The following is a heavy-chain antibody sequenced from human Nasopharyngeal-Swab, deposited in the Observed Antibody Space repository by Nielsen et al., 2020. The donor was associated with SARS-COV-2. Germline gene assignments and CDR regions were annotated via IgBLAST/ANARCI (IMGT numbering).Heavy chain of an antibody. CDR2: INHRGST. CDR3: ARGSDYGAYIVGMDV. CDR1: GGSISSGGYY. J-gene: IGHJ6*02. D-gene: IGHD4-17*01. V-gene: IGHV4-39*07. Sequence: ETLSLTCTVSGGSISSGGYYWSWIRQPPGKGLEWIGEINHRGSTNYNPSLKSRVTISVDTSKNQFSLKLSSVTAADTAVYYCARGSDYGAYIVGMDVWGQGTTVTVSS.